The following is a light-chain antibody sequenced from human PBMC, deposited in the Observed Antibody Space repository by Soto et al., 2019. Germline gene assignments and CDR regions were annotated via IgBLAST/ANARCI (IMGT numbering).Light chain of an antibody. CDR2: DAS. Sequence: DIQITQYTSTLSASVGDRVTITCRASQSISSWLAWYQQKPGKAPKVLIYDASSLESGVPSRFSGSGSGTEFSLTISSLQPDDFATYYCQQYNHYWTFGQGTKVDIK. V-gene: IGKV1-5*01. CDR3: QQYNHYWT. J-gene: IGKJ1*01. CDR1: QSISSW.